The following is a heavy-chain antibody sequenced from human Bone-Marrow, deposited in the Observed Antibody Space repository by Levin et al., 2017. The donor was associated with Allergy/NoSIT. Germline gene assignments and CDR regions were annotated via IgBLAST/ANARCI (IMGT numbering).Heavy chain of an antibody. CDR2: ISYDGSNK. D-gene: IGHD3-22*01. J-gene: IGHJ3*02. CDR3: AKDDRGDYDSSGYHRGSDAFDI. CDR1: GFTFSSYG. V-gene: IGHV3-30*18. Sequence: GESLKISCAASGFTFSSYGMHWVRQAPGKGLEWVAVISYDGSNKYYADSVKGRFTISRDNSKNTLYLQMNSLRAEDTAVYYCAKDDRGDYDSSGYHRGSDAFDIWGQGTMVTVSS.